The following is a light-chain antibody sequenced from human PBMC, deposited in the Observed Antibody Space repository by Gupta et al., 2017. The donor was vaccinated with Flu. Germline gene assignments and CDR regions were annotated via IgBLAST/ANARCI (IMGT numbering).Light chain of an antibody. CDR3: QQSYSTSYS. Sequence: SQTTQSPPSLSASVGDRVTITCRASQFISSYLNWYQQKPGKAPKLLIYAASILQSGVPTRFSGSGSGTDFTLTISSLQPEDFAAYYCQQSYSTSYSFGRGTKLEIK. CDR1: QFISSY. V-gene: IGKV1-39*01. J-gene: IGKJ2*03. CDR2: AAS.